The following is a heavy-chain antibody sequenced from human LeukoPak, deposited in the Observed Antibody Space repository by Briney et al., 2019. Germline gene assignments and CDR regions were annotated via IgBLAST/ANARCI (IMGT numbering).Heavy chain of an antibody. V-gene: IGHV1-2*02. Sequence: ASVKVSCKASGYTFTGYYMHWVRQAPGQGLEWMGWINPNSGGTNYAQKFQGRVTMTRDTSISTAYMELSRLRSDDTAVYYCAREGVEAAAGPFDYWGQGTLVTVSS. CDR1: GYTFTGYY. J-gene: IGHJ4*02. CDR3: AREGVEAAAGPFDY. D-gene: IGHD6-13*01. CDR2: INPNSGGT.